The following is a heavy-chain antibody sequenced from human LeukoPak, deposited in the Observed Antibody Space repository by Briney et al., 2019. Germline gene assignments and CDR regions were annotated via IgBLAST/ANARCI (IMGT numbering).Heavy chain of an antibody. V-gene: IGHV1-46*01. D-gene: IGHD3-10*01. Sequence: VASVRVSCKASGYTFTSYYMHWVRQAPGQGLEWMGIINPSGGSTSYAQKFQGRVTTTRDTSTSTVYMELSSLRSEDTAVYYCASLPGYGSGQYYFDYWGQGTLVTVSS. CDR2: INPSGGST. CDR1: GYTFTSYY. CDR3: ASLPGYGSGQYYFDY. J-gene: IGHJ4*02.